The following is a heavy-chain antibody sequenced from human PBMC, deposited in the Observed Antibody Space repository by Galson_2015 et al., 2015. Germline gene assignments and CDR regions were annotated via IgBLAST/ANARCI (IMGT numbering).Heavy chain of an antibody. CDR2: ISSSSSYI. V-gene: IGHV3-21*01. Sequence: SLRLSCAASGFTFSSYRMNWVRQAPGKGLEWVSSISSSSSYIYYADSVKGRFTISRDNAKNSLYLQMNSLRAEDTAVYYCARDRTDPYYYYYYGMDVWGQGTTVTVSS. J-gene: IGHJ6*02. CDR3: ARDRTDPYYYYYYGMDV. CDR1: GFTFSSYR.